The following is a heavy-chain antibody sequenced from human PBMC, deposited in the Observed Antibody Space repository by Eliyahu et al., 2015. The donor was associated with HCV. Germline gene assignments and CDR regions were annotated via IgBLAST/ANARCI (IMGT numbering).Heavy chain of an antibody. CDR1: GFTFSSYS. V-gene: IGHV3-21*01. CDR3: AREEEGLQD. D-gene: IGHD3/OR15-3a*01. J-gene: IGHJ1*01. CDR2: ISSSSSYI. Sequence: EVQLVESGGGLVKPGGSLRLSCAASGFTFSSYSLELVPQGPGKGVEGGSSISSSSSYIYYADSVKGRFTISRDNAKNSLYLQMNSLRAEDTAVYYCAREEEGLQDWGQGTLVTVSS.